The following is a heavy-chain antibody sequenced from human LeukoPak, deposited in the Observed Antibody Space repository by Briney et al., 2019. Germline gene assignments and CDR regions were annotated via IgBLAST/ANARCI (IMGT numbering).Heavy chain of an antibody. CDR2: IYYSGRT. D-gene: IGHD1-14*01. Sequence: SETLSLTCTVSGGSISSSSYYWGWIRQPPGKGLEWIGSIYYSGRTYYNPSLKSRVTISVDTSKNQFSLKLTSVTAADTAVYYCAGVYTSWSFDYWGQGTLVTVSS. CDR1: GGSISSSSYY. V-gene: IGHV4-39*01. J-gene: IGHJ4*02. CDR3: AGVYTSWSFDY.